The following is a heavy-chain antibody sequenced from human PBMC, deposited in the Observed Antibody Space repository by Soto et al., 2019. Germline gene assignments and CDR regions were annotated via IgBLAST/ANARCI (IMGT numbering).Heavy chain of an antibody. J-gene: IGHJ4*02. CDR1: GGSFSGYY. Sequence: QVQLQQWGAGLLKPSETPSLTCAVYGGSFSGYYWSWIRQPPGKGLEWIGEINHSGSTNYNPSLKSRVTISVDTSKNQFSLKLSSVTAADTAVYYCARGGVVVANDYWGQGTLVTVSS. D-gene: IGHD2-15*01. CDR3: ARGGVVVANDY. V-gene: IGHV4-34*01. CDR2: INHSGST.